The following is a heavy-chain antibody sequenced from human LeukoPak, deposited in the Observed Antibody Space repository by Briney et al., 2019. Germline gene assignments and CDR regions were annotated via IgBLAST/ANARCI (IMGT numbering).Heavy chain of an antibody. CDR1: GFTFSTYA. Sequence: GGSLRLSCAASGFTFSTYAVNWVRQAPGKGLEWVSTISGSGDSTYYADSVKGRFTISRDNSKDTLYLQMNSLRAEDTAVYYCAKDPYYDSSGYHSHLDYWGQGTLVTVSS. D-gene: IGHD3-22*01. J-gene: IGHJ4*02. V-gene: IGHV3-23*01. CDR2: ISGSGDST. CDR3: AKDPYYDSSGYHSHLDY.